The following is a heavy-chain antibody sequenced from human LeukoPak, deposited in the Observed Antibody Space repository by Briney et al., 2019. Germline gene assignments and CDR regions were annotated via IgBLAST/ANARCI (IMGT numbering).Heavy chain of an antibody. J-gene: IGHJ4*02. D-gene: IGHD1-26*01. CDR2: VSYDGSAK. V-gene: IGHV3-30*18. CDR1: GFTFSSYG. CDR3: VKDRGAWDQTYYFDY. Sequence: PGGSLRLSCAASGFTFSSYGMHWVRQAPGKGLEWVAAVSYDGSAKYYADSVKGRFTISRDNSKSTLYLQMHSLRAEDTAVYNCVKDRGAWDQTYYFDYWGQGTLVTVSS.